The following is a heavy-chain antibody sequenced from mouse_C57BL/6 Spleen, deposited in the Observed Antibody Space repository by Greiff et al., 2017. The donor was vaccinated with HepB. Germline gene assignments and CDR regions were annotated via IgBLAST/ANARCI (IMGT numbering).Heavy chain of an antibody. J-gene: IGHJ1*03. Sequence: EVQLVESGGDLVKPGGSLKLSCAASGFTFSSYCMSWVRQTPDKRLEWVATISSGGSYTYDPDSVKGRFTISRENAKTTLYLQMRSLNSEDTAMYYCARHKTTVVATGWDFDVWGTGTTVTVSS. CDR2: ISSGGSYT. CDR3: ARHKTTVVATGWDFDV. CDR1: GFTFSSYC. V-gene: IGHV5-6*01. D-gene: IGHD1-1*01.